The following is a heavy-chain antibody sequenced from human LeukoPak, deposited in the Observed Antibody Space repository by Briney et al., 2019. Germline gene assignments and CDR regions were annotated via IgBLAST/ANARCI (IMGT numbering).Heavy chain of an antibody. V-gene: IGHV4-39*01. J-gene: IGHJ4*02. CDR2: IYYSGST. D-gene: IGHD2-15*01. Sequence: SETLSLTCTVSGGSISSSSYYWGWIRQPPGKGLEWIGSIYYSGSTYYNPSLKSRVTISVDTSKNQFSLKLSSVTAADTAVYYCASPSYCSGGSCYDFDGYFDYWGQGTLVTVSS. CDR1: GGSISSSSYY. CDR3: ASPSYCSGGSCYDFDGYFDY.